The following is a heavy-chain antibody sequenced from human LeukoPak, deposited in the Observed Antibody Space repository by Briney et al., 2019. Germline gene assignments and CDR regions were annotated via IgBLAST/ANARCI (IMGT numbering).Heavy chain of an antibody. D-gene: IGHD3-3*01. CDR2: INWNGGST. Sequence: GGSLRLSCAASGFTFDDYGMSWVRQAPGKGLEWVSGINWNGGSTGYADSVKGRFTISRDNAKNSLYLQMNSLRAEDTAVYYCARDRGGVLRFLEWLDYYMDVWGKGTTVTVSS. V-gene: IGHV3-20*04. CDR3: ARDRGGVLRFLEWLDYYMDV. CDR1: GFTFDDYG. J-gene: IGHJ6*03.